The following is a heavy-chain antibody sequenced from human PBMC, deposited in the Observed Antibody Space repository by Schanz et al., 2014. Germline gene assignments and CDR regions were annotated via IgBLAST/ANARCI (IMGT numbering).Heavy chain of an antibody. V-gene: IGHV3-21*01. Sequence: EVQLVESGGGLVKPGGSLRLSCAASGFTFSRNSMDWVRQAPGKGLEWVSSISGSTNYTYYADSVKGRFTISRDNSKNTLYLQMNSLRVEDTAVYYCARDKGGYYPFDYWGQGTLVTVSS. CDR3: ARDKGGYYPFDY. CDR1: GFTFSRNS. J-gene: IGHJ4*02. D-gene: IGHD3-3*01. CDR2: ISGSTNYT.